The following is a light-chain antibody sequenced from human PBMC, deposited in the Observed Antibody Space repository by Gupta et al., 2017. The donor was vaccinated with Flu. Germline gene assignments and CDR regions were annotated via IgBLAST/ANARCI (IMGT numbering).Light chain of an antibody. J-gene: IGKJ1*01. V-gene: IGKV1-5*03. Sequence: DVQMTQSPSTLSASVGDRVTITCRASQNIRGWLAWYQQKPGKAPDLLIYKTSTLESGVPSRFSGSGSGTEFTLTINNLQPEDFATYYCQQYNNYWSFGQGTKVEVK. CDR1: QNIRGW. CDR2: KTS. CDR3: QQYNNYWS.